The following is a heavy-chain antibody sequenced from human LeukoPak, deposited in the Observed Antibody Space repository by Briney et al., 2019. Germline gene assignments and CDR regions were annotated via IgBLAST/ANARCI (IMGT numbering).Heavy chain of an antibody. Sequence: ASVKVSCKASGGTFSSYAISWVRQAPGQGLEWMGGIIPIFGTANYAQKFQGRVTITTDESTSTAYMELSSLRSEDTAVYYCARDQIAARPGYDAFDIWGQGTMVTVSS. V-gene: IGHV1-69*05. CDR2: IIPIFGTA. J-gene: IGHJ3*02. CDR3: ARDQIAARPGYDAFDI. CDR1: GGTFSSYA. D-gene: IGHD6-6*01.